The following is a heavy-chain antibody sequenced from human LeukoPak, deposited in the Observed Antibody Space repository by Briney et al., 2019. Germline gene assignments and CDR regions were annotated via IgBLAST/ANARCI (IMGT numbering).Heavy chain of an antibody. CDR3: ARVVTLAGSRYFDY. CDR2: IYYSGST. Sequence: SETLSLTCNVSGGSISSSTYYWTWIRQPPGKRLEWIGYIYYSGSTNYNPSLKSRVTISVDTSKNQFSLKLNSVTAADTAVYYCARVVTLAGSRYFDYWGRGTLATVSS. CDR1: GGSISSSTYY. V-gene: IGHV4-61*01. D-gene: IGHD6-19*01. J-gene: IGHJ4*02.